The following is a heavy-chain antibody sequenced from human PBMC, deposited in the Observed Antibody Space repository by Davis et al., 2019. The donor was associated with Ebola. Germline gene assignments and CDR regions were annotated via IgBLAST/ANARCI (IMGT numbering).Heavy chain of an antibody. V-gene: IGHV2-26*01. J-gene: IGHJ3*02. CDR1: GFSLTTARMG. CDR2: IFSNDEK. Sequence: SGPTLVKPTETLTLTCTVSGFSLTTARMGVSWIRQPPGKALEWLAHIFSNDEKSYSTSLKSRLTISKDTSKSQVVLTMTNMDPVDTATYYCARIRGWFGEFSAFDIWGQGTMVTVSS. CDR3: ARIRGWFGEFSAFDI. D-gene: IGHD3-10*01.